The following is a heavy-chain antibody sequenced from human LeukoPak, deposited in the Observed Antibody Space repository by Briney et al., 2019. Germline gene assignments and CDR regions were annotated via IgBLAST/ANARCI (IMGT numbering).Heavy chain of an antibody. CDR1: GGTFSSYA. CDR3: ARMATQYYYYGMDV. J-gene: IGHJ6*02. Sequence: SVKVSCKASGGTFSSYAISWVRQAPGQGLEWMGRIIPILGIANYAQKFQGRVTITADKSTSTAYMELSSLRPEDTAVYYCARMATQYYYYGMDVWGQGTTVTVSS. D-gene: IGHD5-24*01. V-gene: IGHV1-69*04. CDR2: IIPILGIA.